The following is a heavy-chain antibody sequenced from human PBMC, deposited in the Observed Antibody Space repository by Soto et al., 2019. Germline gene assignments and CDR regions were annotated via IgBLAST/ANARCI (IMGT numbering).Heavy chain of an antibody. Sequence: QVQLVQSGAEVKKPGASVKVSCKASGYTFTSYGISWVRQAPGQGLEWMGWISAYNGTTNYAQKLQGRVTMTTDTSTGTADMELRSLRSDDTAVYYCARDLGSYALDYWGQGTLVTVSS. D-gene: IGHD1-26*01. J-gene: IGHJ4*02. CDR1: GYTFTSYG. V-gene: IGHV1-18*01. CDR3: ARDLGSYALDY. CDR2: ISAYNGTT.